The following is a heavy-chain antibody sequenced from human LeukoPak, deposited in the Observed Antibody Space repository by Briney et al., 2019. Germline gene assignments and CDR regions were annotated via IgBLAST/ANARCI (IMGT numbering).Heavy chain of an antibody. CDR1: GSTFSSYG. D-gene: IGHD3-22*01. CDR2: ISYDGSNT. V-gene: IGHV3-30*03. CDR3: ASFDSSGYFHYFDY. Sequence: GGSLRLSCAASGSTFSSYGMQWVRQAPGKGLEWVAVISYDGSNTYYADSVKGRFTLSRDNSKNALYLQMNSLRAEDTAVYYCASFDSSGYFHYFDYWGQGTLVTVSS. J-gene: IGHJ4*02.